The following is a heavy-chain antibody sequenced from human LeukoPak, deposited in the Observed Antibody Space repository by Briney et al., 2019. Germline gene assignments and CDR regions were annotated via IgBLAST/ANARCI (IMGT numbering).Heavy chain of an antibody. CDR1: GFTFNGSA. CDR3: TTVSPGGWGREDY. CDR2: IRSKTNSYAT. D-gene: IGHD3-16*01. Sequence: GGSLRLSCAASGFTFNGSAMHWVRQASGKGLEGVGRIRSKTNSYATAYAASVKGRFTISRDDSKNTLYRQMNSMKPEDTAVYYCTTVSPGGWGREDYWGEGALVTVSP. J-gene: IGHJ4*02. V-gene: IGHV3-73*01.